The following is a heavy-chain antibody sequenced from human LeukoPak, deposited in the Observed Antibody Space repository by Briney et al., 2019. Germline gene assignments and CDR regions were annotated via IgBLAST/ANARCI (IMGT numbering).Heavy chain of an antibody. J-gene: IGHJ4*02. D-gene: IGHD3-3*01. CDR3: ATDRGWRTSGYYLYYFEY. CDR1: GFTFSSYA. V-gene: IGHV3-23*01. Sequence: GGSLRLSCAASGFTFSSYAMSWVRQAPGKGLEWVSTINGGGVNTHYADSVGGRFTISRDNSKNTLFLQMNSLRDEDTAVYYCATDRGWRTSGYYLYYFEYWGQGTPVTYSS. CDR2: INGGGVNT.